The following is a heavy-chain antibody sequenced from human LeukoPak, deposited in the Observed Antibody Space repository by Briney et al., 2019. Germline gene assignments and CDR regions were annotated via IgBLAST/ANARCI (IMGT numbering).Heavy chain of an antibody. V-gene: IGHV3-30*18. CDR3: AKDSSSSWYGWFDP. CDR2: ISYDGSNE. Sequence: GGSLRLSCAAPGFTFSNYGMHWVRQAPGKGLEWVAVISYDGSNEYYADSVKGRFTISRDNSKNTLYLQMNSLRVEDTAVYYCAKDSSSSWYGWFDPWGQGTLVTVSS. D-gene: IGHD6-13*01. CDR1: GFTFSNYG. J-gene: IGHJ5*02.